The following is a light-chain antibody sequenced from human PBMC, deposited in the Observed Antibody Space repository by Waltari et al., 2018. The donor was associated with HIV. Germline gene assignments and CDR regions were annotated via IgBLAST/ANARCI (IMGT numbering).Light chain of an antibody. CDR2: RNN. Sequence: QSVLTQPPSASGTPGQRVTISCSGSRPNIGSTHVYWSQQLPGTAPKLLIYRNNQRPSGVPDRFSGSKSGTSASLAISGLRSEDEADYYCAAWDDSLSGRYVFGTGTKVTVL. CDR1: RPNIGSTH. V-gene: IGLV1-47*01. J-gene: IGLJ1*01. CDR3: AAWDDSLSGRYV.